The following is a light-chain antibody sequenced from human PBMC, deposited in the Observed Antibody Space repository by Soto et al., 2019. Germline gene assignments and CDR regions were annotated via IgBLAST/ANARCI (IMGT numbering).Light chain of an antibody. CDR2: DAS. J-gene: IGKJ1*01. CDR1: QSVSYY. V-gene: IGKV3-11*01. Sequence: EIVLTQSPATLSLSPGERATLSCRASQSVSYYLAWYQQKPGQAPRLLIYDASNRATGIPARFSGSGSGTDFTLTISSLEPEDFAVYYCQQRGNWPWTFGQGTRVEIK. CDR3: QQRGNWPWT.